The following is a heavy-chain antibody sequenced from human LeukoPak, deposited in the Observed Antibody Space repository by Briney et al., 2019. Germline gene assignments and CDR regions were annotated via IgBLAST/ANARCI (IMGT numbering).Heavy chain of an antibody. CDR1: GGSFSGYY. J-gene: IGHJ5*02. D-gene: IGHD3-3*01. Sequence: SETLSLTCAVYGGSFSGYYWSWIRQPPGKGLEWIGEINHSGSTNYNPSLKSRATISVDTPKKQFSLKLSSVTGADTAVYYCARTYDVWSGYYRFPWFDPWGQGTLVTVSS. CDR3: ARTYDVWSGYYRFPWFDP. CDR2: INHSGST. V-gene: IGHV4-34*01.